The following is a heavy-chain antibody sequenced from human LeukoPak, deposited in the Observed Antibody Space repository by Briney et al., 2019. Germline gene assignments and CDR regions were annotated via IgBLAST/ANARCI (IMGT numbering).Heavy chain of an antibody. CDR1: GYTFTSYY. J-gene: IGHJ3*02. CDR2: INPTTGVT. CDR3: ARYGFSAVWQGGWHAFDI. D-gene: IGHD2-15*01. Sequence: GASVKVSCKASGYTFTSYYMHWVRQAPGQGLEWMGIINPTTGVTTYAQKFQGRLTMTRDMSTSTVYMELSSLTSEDTAVFYCARYGFSAVWQGGWHAFDIWGQGTVVTVSS. V-gene: IGHV1-46*01.